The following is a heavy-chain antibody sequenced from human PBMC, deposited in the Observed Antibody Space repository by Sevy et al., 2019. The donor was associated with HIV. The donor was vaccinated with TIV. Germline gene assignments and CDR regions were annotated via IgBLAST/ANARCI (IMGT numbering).Heavy chain of an antibody. V-gene: IGHV1-18*01. CDR1: GYTFTSYG. J-gene: IGHJ6*02. D-gene: IGHD3-10*01. CDR2: ISAYNGNT. Sequence: ASVKVSCKASGYTFTSYGISWVRQAPGQGLEWMGWISAYNGNTNYAQKLQGRVTMTTDTSTSTAYMELRSLRSDDTAVYYCVRGHFYGSGSFRIYYGMDVWGQGTTVTVSS. CDR3: VRGHFYGSGSFRIYYGMDV.